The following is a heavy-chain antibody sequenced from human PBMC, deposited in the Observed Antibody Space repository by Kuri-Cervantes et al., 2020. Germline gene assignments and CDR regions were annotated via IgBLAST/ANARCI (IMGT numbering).Heavy chain of an antibody. CDR3: ARGYFDSSGYSNPFDI. CDR1: GGSISSSSYY. D-gene: IGHD3-22*01. V-gene: IGHV4-39*07. Sequence: SETLSLTCTVSGGSISSSSYYWGWIRQPPGKGLEWIGSIYYSGSTYYNPSLKSRVTISVDTSRNQFSLRLSSVTAADTAVYYCARGYFDSSGYSNPFDIWGQGTKVTVSS. J-gene: IGHJ3*02. CDR2: IYYSGST.